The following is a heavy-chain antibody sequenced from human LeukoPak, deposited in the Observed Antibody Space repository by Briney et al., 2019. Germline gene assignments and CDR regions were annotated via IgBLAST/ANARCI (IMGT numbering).Heavy chain of an antibody. CDR1: GFTFRSYA. Sequence: GGSLRLSCAASGFTFRSYAMSWVRQAPGKGLEWVSAISGSGGRTYYADSVEGRFTIYRDNYKNTVYLKMKSVRGEDTAVYYCAKDRIAAAFPFDYWGQGTLVTVSS. J-gene: IGHJ4*02. D-gene: IGHD6-13*01. V-gene: IGHV3-23*01. CDR3: AKDRIAAAFPFDY. CDR2: ISGSGGRT.